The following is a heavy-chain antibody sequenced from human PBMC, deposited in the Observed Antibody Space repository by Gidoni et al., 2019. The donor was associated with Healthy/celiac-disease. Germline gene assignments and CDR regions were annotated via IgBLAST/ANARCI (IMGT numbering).Heavy chain of an antibody. CDR1: GGSISSGGYY. D-gene: IGHD3-16*01. CDR2: LHYRGVP. V-gene: IGHV4-31*01. CDR3: ARGPLATSGGGLFHP. Sequence: QVQLQESGPGLVKPSQTLSLTCTVSGGSISSGGYYWSWIRQHPGKGLELNWYLHYRGVPYQHPSLNCPVTLSGDTSKNPFFLKLSLVTAPDPAVYYCARGPLATSGGGLFHPWGQGTLVNVSS. J-gene: IGHJ5*02.